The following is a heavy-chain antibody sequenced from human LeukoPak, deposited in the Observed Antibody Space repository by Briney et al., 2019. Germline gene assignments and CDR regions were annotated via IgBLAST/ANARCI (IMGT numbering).Heavy chain of an antibody. D-gene: IGHD6-19*01. J-gene: IGHJ4*02. CDR1: GGSISSCSYY. CDR2: IYYSGST. Sequence: SETLSLTCTVSGGSISSCSYYWGWIRQPPGKGLEWVGSIYYSGSTFYNPSLKSRVTISVDTSKNQFSLKLSSVTAADTAVYYCASRGIAVAGTVDYWGQGTLVTVSS. V-gene: IGHV4-39*01. CDR3: ASRGIAVAGTVDY.